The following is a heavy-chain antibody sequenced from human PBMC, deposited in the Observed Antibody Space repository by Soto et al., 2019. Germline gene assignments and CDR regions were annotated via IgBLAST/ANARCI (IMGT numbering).Heavy chain of an antibody. D-gene: IGHD3-10*01. J-gene: IGHJ3*02. V-gene: IGHV3-15*07. CDR1: GFTFSNAW. Sequence: GGSLRLSCASSGFTFSNAWMNWVRQAPGKGLEWVGRIKSKTDGGTTDYAAPVKGRFTISRDDSKNTLYLQMNSLKTEDTAVYYCTTDPITMVRGALDAFDIWGQGTMVPVSS. CDR2: IKSKTDGGTT. CDR3: TTDPITMVRGALDAFDI.